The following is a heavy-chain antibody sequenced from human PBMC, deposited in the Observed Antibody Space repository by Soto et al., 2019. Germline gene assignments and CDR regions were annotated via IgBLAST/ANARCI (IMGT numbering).Heavy chain of an antibody. CDR2: ISSSSSYT. D-gene: IGHD3-22*01. Sequence: PGGSLRLSCAASGFTFSDYYMSWIRQAPGKGLEWVSYISSSSSYTNYADSVKGRFTISRDNAKNSLYLQMNSLRAEDTAVYYCARALQRGGYQRPYDYWGQGTLVTVSS. J-gene: IGHJ4*02. CDR1: GFTFSDYY. V-gene: IGHV3-11*05. CDR3: ARALQRGGYQRPYDY.